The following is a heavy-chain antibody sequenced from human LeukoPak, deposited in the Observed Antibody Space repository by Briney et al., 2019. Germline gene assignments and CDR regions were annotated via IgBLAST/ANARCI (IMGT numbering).Heavy chain of an antibody. D-gene: IGHD3-3*01. Sequence: ASVKVSCKASGYTFTSYYMHWVRQAPGQGLEWMGWINPNSGGTNYAQKFQGRVTMTRDTPISTAYMELSRLRSDDTAVYYCARDWSGYAFDIWGQGTMVTVSS. CDR1: GYTFTSYY. J-gene: IGHJ3*02. CDR3: ARDWSGYAFDI. V-gene: IGHV1-2*02. CDR2: INPNSGGT.